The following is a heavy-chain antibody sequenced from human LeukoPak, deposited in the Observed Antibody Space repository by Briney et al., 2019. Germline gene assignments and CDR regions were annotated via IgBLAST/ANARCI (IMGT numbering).Heavy chain of an antibody. CDR2: ISSSSSYI. Sequence: GGSLRLSCAASGFTFSSYSMNWVRQAPGKGLEWVSSISSSSSYIYYADSVKGRFTISRDNSKNTLYLQMNSLRAEDTAVYYCAKDVTTVTTYYYYYYMDVWGKGTTVTIFS. CDR3: AKDVTTVTTYYYYYYMDV. J-gene: IGHJ6*03. V-gene: IGHV3-21*01. D-gene: IGHD4-17*01. CDR1: GFTFSSYS.